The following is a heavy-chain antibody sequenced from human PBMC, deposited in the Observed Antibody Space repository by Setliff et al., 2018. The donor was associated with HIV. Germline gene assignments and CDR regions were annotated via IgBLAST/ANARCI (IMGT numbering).Heavy chain of an antibody. CDR2: ISSSRSTI. J-gene: IGHJ6*03. Sequence: RLSCAASGFTFSSYSMNWVRQAPGKGLEWVSYISSSRSTIYYADSVKGRFTISRDNAKNSVYLQMNSLRAEDTAVYYCARDGGSSPSPVSDYYYYYMDVWGKGTTVTVSS. CDR1: GFTFSSYS. D-gene: IGHD1-26*01. CDR3: ARDGGSSPSPVSDYYYYYMDV. V-gene: IGHV3-48*01.